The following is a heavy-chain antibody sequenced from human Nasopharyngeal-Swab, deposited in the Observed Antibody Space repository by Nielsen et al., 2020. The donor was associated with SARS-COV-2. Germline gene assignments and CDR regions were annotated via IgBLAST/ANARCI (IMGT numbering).Heavy chain of an antibody. D-gene: IGHD6-19*01. Sequence: WVRQAPGQGLEWMGWISAYNGNTNYAQKLQGRVTMTTDTSTSTAYMELSSLRSEDTAVYYCARVGGSRGWLSWGQGTLVTVSS. CDR3: ARVGGSRGWLS. CDR2: ISAYNGNT. V-gene: IGHV1-18*01. J-gene: IGHJ4*02.